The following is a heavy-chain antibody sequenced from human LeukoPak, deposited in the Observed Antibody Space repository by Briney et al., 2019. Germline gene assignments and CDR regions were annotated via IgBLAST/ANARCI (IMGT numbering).Heavy chain of an antibody. J-gene: IGHJ3*02. Sequence: GGSLRLSCAASGFIFSDYYMSWIRQAPGKGLEWVSYITTSGTTIYYADSVKGRFTVSRDNAKNSLYLQMNSLRDEDTAVYYCARDQSSAAAGTFDAFDIWGQGTLVTVSS. V-gene: IGHV3-11*01. CDR3: ARDQSSAAAGTFDAFDI. D-gene: IGHD6-13*01. CDR1: GFIFSDYY. CDR2: ITTSGTTI.